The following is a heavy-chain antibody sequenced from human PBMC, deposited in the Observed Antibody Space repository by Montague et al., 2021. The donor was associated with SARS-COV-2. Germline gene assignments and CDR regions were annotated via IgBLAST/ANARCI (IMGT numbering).Heavy chain of an antibody. D-gene: IGHD3-10*01. J-gene: IGHJ6*02. V-gene: IGHV4-59*08. CDR2: IFKNGKT. CDR3: ARQLRVRRTWQVGDYNHYGMDV. CDR1: GDSITDDD. Sequence: SETLSLTCTVSGDSITDDDWSWIRQPPGKGLEWIVNIFKNGKTDYNPSLRSRVITSVDTSKSQFSLKVTSVTAADTAVYYCARQLRVRRTWQVGDYNHYGMDVWGQGTTVSVSS.